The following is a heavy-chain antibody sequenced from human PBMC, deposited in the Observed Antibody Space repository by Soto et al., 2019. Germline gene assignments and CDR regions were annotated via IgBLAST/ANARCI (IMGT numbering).Heavy chain of an antibody. Sequence: PGGSLRLSCAASGFTFSSYGMHWVRQAPGKGLEWVAVISYDGSNKYYADSVKGRFTISRDNSKNTLYLQMNSLRAEDTAVYYCAKPLKPGGSGSPKPHDAFDIWGQGTMVTVSS. CDR1: GFTFSSYG. CDR3: AKPLKPGGSGSPKPHDAFDI. D-gene: IGHD3-10*01. V-gene: IGHV3-30*18. CDR2: ISYDGSNK. J-gene: IGHJ3*02.